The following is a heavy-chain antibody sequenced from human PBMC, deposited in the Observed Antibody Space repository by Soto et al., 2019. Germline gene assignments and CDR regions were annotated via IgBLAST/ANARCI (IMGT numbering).Heavy chain of an antibody. D-gene: IGHD3-16*01. CDR1: GASITSGGYS. V-gene: IGHV4-31*03. CDR3: AAVWGATHKTFDY. Sequence: QVQLQESGPGLVKPSQTLSLTCTVSGASITSGGYSWSWLRQNPGTALEWIGYIYDSGRTYFNPSHKSRVTIAVDSSKNHFSLKLTSVTAADPAVYYCAAVWGATHKTFDYWGQGTLFTVSS. CDR2: IYDSGRT. J-gene: IGHJ4*02.